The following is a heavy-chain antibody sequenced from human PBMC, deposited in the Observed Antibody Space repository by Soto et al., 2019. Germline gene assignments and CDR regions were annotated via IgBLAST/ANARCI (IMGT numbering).Heavy chain of an antibody. D-gene: IGHD1-1*01. CDR1: GFSFSRYA. CDR3: APEGTTTWGY. CDR2: VSGSGGRA. Sequence: EVQLLESGGGLVQPGGSLRLSCAASGFSFSRYAMSWVRQAPGKGLEWVSSVSGSGGRAYYADAVKGRFTISRDNSKNTLYLQMNSLSAEDTAVYYCAPEGTTTWGYWGQGTLVTVSS. J-gene: IGHJ4*02. V-gene: IGHV3-23*01.